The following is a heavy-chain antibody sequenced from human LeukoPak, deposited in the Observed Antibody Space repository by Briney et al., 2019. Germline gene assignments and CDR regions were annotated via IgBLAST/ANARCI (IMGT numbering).Heavy chain of an antibody. CDR1: GFTFSDYY. D-gene: IGHD3-22*01. V-gene: IGHV3-11*01. J-gene: IGHJ4*02. Sequence: PGGSLRLSCAASGFTFSDYYMSWIRQAPGKGLEWVSYISSSGSTIYYADSVKGRFTISRDNAKNSLYLQMNSLRAEDTAVYYCARESYYDSSGYYYHYWGQGTLVTVSS. CDR3: ARESYYDSSGYYYHY. CDR2: ISSSGSTI.